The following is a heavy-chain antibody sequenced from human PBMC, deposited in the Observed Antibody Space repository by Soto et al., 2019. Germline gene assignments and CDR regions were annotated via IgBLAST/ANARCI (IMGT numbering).Heavy chain of an antibody. Sequence: EVQLVESGGGLVEPGESIRLSCVASGFTFTKAYMTWVRQAPGKGLEWVGRIKGSHDGGTTDYATSVKGRFTISRDDSKNTLYLQMNSLKTEDTSVYYCATEGGYPGSNFYGAYWGQGTLVTVSS. D-gene: IGHD1-26*01. CDR3: ATEGGYPGSNFYGAY. CDR1: GFTFTKAY. J-gene: IGHJ4*02. V-gene: IGHV3-15*01. CDR2: IKGSHDGGTT.